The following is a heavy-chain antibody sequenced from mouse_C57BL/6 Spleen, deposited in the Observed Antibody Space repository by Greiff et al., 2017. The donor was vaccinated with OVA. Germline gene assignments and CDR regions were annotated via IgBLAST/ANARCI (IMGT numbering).Heavy chain of an antibody. D-gene: IGHD1-1*01. CDR1: GFTFSDYG. V-gene: IGHV5-17*01. CDR3: ARRATVVEDAMDY. J-gene: IGHJ4*01. CDR2: ISSGSSTI. Sequence: EVQVVESGGGLVKPGGSLKLSCAASGFTFSDYGMHWVRQAPEKGLEWVAYISSGSSTIYYADTVKGRFTISRDNAKNTLFLQMTSLRSEDTAMYYCARRATVVEDAMDYWGQGTSVTVSS.